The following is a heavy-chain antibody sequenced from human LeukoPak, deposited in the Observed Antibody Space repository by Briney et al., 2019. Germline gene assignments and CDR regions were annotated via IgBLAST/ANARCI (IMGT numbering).Heavy chain of an antibody. D-gene: IGHD1-26*01. J-gene: IGHJ5*02. Sequence: PGGSLRLSCAASGFTFSDYYMSWIRQAPGKGLEWVSYISSSGSTIYYADSVKGRFTISRDNAKNSLYLQMNSLRAEDTAVYYWARDQGGSYYPWFDPWGQGTLVTVSS. V-gene: IGHV3-11*04. CDR2: ISSSGSTI. CDR3: ARDQGGSYYPWFDP. CDR1: GFTFSDYY.